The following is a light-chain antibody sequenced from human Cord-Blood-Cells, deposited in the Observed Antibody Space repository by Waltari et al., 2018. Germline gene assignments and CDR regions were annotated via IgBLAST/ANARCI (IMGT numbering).Light chain of an antibody. CDR3: SSYTSSSTRV. J-gene: IGLJ3*02. Sequence: QSALTQPASVSGSPGKSITISCTGTSSDVGGYNYVSWYQKHPGKAPKLMIYDVSNRPSGVSNRFSCSKSGNTASLTISGLQAEDEADYYCSSYTSSSTRVFGGGTKLTVL. CDR2: DVS. CDR1: SSDVGGYNY. V-gene: IGLV2-14*03.